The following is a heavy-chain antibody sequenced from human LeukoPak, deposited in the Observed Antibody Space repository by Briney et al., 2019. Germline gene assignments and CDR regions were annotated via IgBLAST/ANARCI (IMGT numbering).Heavy chain of an antibody. J-gene: IGHJ6*02. V-gene: IGHV3-48*04. CDR1: GFTFSSYS. D-gene: IGHD3-9*01. CDR2: ISSSSSTM. Sequence: GGSLRLSCAASGFTFSSYSMNWVRQAPGKGLEWVSYISSSSSTMYYADSVKGRFTISRDNAKNSLYLQMDRLRVEDTAVYYCTRDLMDYDVSTGLHHYYMDVWGQGTTVTVSS. CDR3: TRDLMDYDVSTGLHHYYMDV.